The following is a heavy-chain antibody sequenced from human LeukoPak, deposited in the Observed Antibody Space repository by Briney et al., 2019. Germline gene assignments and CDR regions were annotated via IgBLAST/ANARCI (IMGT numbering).Heavy chain of an antibody. V-gene: IGHV4-39*01. J-gene: IGHJ3*02. D-gene: IGHD1-7*01. Sequence: SETLSLTCTVSGGSISSSSYYWDWIRQPPGERLEWIGSIYYSGGTYYNPSLKSRVTISVDTSKNQFSLKLNSVTAADTAVYYCARLRTTHDAFDIWGQGTMVTVSS. CDR1: GGSISSSSYY. CDR2: IYYSGGT. CDR3: ARLRTTHDAFDI.